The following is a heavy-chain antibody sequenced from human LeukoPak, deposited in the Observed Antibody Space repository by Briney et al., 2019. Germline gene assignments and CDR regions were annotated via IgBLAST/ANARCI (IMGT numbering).Heavy chain of an antibody. Sequence: PGGSLRLSCAASGFTFSSYNMNWVRRAPGKGLEWVPYISSSTSTIYYADSVKGRSTLSRDNAKNSLYLQMHSLRAEDTAVDYCARDNGYCSGGSCAPVPFDYWGQGTLVTVSS. V-gene: IGHV3-48*01. D-gene: IGHD2-15*01. CDR1: GFTFSSYN. J-gene: IGHJ4*02. CDR3: ARDNGYCSGGSCAPVPFDY. CDR2: ISSSTSTI.